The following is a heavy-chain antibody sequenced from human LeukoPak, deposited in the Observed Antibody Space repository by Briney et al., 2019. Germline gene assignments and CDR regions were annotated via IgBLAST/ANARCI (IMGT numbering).Heavy chain of an antibody. CDR1: GFTFSNSA. CDR2: ISGTGGST. Sequence: QTGGSLRLSCAASGFTFSNSAMSWVRQAPGKGLEWVSTISGTGGSTYFADSVKGRFSISRDNSENTLYLQMNSLRAEDTAVYYCAKDVFSIDPWGQGTLVTVSS. CDR3: AKDVFSIDP. V-gene: IGHV3-23*01. D-gene: IGHD3-10*02. J-gene: IGHJ5*02.